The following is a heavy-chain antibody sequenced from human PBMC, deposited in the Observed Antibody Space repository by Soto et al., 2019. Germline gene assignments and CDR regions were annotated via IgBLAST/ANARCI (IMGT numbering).Heavy chain of an antibody. CDR1: GGSISSSNYH. V-gene: IGHV4-39*01. Sequence: SETLSLTCTVSGGSISSSNYHWGWIRPAPGKGLEWIGNIYYTGSTYYNPSLISRVTVSVDTSKNQFSLRLTSVTAADSATYYCARRLVGAVKGFDYWGQGALVTVSS. CDR3: ARRLVGAVKGFDY. J-gene: IGHJ4*02. D-gene: IGHD1-26*01. CDR2: IYYTGST.